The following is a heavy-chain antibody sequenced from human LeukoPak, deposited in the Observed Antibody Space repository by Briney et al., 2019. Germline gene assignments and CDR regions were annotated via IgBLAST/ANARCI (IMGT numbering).Heavy chain of an antibody. V-gene: IGHV1-18*01. Sequence: ASVKVSCKASGYTFTDYPIGWVRQAPGQGIEWMGWISAYNGYTNYPQSLQGRVTMTTDTSTGTAYMELRSLRFDDTAIYYCARVGGNYEGLIDYWGQGTLVTVSS. J-gene: IGHJ4*02. D-gene: IGHD1-26*01. CDR2: ISAYNGYT. CDR1: GYTFTDYP. CDR3: ARVGGNYEGLIDY.